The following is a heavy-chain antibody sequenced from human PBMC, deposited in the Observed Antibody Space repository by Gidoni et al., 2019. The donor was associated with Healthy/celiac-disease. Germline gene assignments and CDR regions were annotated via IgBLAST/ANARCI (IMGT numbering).Heavy chain of an antibody. CDR1: GFTFSSYG. D-gene: IGHD2-15*01. Sequence: QVQLVESGGGVVQPGGSLRLSCAASGFTFSSYGLHWVRQAPGKGLEWVAFIRYDGSNKYYADSVKGRFTISRDNSKNTLYLQMNSLRAEDTAVYYCAHIGYCSGGSCSLDAFDIWGQGTMVTVSS. CDR2: IRYDGSNK. V-gene: IGHV3-30*02. CDR3: AHIGYCSGGSCSLDAFDI. J-gene: IGHJ3*02.